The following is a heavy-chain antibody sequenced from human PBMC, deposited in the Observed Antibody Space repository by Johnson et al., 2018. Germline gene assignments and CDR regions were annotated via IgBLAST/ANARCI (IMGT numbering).Heavy chain of an antibody. CDR2: IGTAGDT. V-gene: IGHV3-13*01. Sequence: VQLVQSGGGLVQPGGSLRLSCAASGFTFSSYDMNWVRQATGQGLEWVVAIGTAGDTYYPGSVKGRFTISRDNAKNPLYLQMNSLRAEDTAVYFGARGRGYGYNDAFDMWGQGTMVTVSS. CDR3: ARGRGYGYNDAFDM. J-gene: IGHJ3*02. CDR1: GFTFSSYD. D-gene: IGHD5-18*01.